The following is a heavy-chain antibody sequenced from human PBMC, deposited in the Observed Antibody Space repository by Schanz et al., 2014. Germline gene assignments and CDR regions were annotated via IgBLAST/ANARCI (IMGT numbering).Heavy chain of an antibody. Sequence: EVQLLESGGGLVQPGGSLKLSCAASGLIFSNYVMSWVRQAPGKGLEWVSTIGTSGGTNYAESVKGRFTISRDNSKNTLYLQMNSLRAEDTAVYYCARVNYCTITRCYRTETEGIYYMDVWGKGTTVTVSS. CDR2: IGTSGGT. J-gene: IGHJ6*03. CDR3: ARVNYCTITRCYRTETEGIYYMDV. V-gene: IGHV3-23*01. D-gene: IGHD2-2*01. CDR1: GLIFSNYV.